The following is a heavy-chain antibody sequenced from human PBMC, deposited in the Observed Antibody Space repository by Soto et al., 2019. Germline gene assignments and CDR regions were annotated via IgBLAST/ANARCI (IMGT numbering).Heavy chain of an antibody. D-gene: IGHD3-10*01. CDR1: GFTFSRYW. Sequence: EVQLVESGGGLVQPGGSLRLSCAASGFTFSRYWMHWVRHAPGKGLVWVSRINSDGSSTSYADSVKGRFTISRDNAKNTLYLQMNSLRAEDTAVYYCAREGRAVRGALTGWGQGTLVTVSS. CDR3: AREGRAVRGALTG. J-gene: IGHJ4*02. CDR2: INSDGSST. V-gene: IGHV3-74*01.